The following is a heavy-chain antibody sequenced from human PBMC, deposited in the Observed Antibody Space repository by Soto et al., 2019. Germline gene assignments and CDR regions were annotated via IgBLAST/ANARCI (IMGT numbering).Heavy chain of an antibody. D-gene: IGHD3-3*01. Sequence: QVQLVQSGAEVTKPGSSVKVSCKASGGTFSSYAISWVRQAPGQGLEWMGGIIPIFGTANYAQKFQGRVTITADGSTSTAYRVLSSLRSEDTAVYYWAYDFWGGYYTHFDSWGQGTLVTVSS. CDR3: AYDFWGGYYTHFDS. V-gene: IGHV1-69*01. J-gene: IGHJ4*02. CDR1: GGTFSSYA. CDR2: IIPIFGTA.